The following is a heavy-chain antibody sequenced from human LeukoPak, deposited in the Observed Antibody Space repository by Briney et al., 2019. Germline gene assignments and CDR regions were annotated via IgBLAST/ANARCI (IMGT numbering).Heavy chain of an antibody. CDR2: INPNSGGT. CDR3: ARDLDTYYYYMDV. Sequence: ASVKVSCKASGYTFTSYYMHWVRQAPGQGLEWMGWINPNSGGTNYAQKFQGRVTMTRDTSISTAYMELSRLRSDDTAVYYCARDLDTYYYYMDVWGKGTTVTVSS. J-gene: IGHJ6*03. V-gene: IGHV1-2*02. CDR1: GYTFTSYY.